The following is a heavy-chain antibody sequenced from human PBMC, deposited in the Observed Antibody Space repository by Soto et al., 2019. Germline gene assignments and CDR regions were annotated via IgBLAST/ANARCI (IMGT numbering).Heavy chain of an antibody. CDR2: IYYGGGT. V-gene: IGHV4-59*01. D-gene: IGHD3-22*01. Sequence: PSETLSLTCTVSGGSISSYYWNWIRQPPGKGLEWIGDIYYGGGTNYNPSLKSRVTLSVDTSKNQFSLKLSSVTAVDTAVYYCASQYYYDSSGSQTFDYWGQGTQVTVSS. CDR1: GGSISSYY. J-gene: IGHJ4*02. CDR3: ASQYYYDSSGSQTFDY.